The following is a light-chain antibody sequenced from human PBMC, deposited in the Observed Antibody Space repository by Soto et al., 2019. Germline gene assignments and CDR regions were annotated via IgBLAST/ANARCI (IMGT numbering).Light chain of an antibody. CDR2: DVS. J-gene: IGLJ1*01. CDR3: SSYTSSSTYV. CDR1: SSDVGGYNY. V-gene: IGLV2-14*03. Sequence: QPASVSGSPGQSITISCSGTSSDVGGYNYVFWYQHHPGKAPKLMIYDVSNRPSGVSNRFSGSKSGNTASLTISGLQAEDEADYYCSSYTSSSTYVFGTGTKLTVL.